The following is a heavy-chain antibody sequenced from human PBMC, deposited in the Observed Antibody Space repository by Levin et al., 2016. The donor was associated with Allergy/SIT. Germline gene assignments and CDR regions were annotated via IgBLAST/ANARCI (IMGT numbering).Heavy chain of an antibody. Sequence: GESLKISCAASGFTFSSYAMSWVRQAPGKGLEWVSAISGSGGSTYYADSVKGRFTISRDNSKNTLYLQMNSLRAEDTAVYYCAKTPSHIVVVPAHWGQGTLVTVSS. CDR3: AKTPSHIVVVPAH. CDR1: GFTFSSYA. CDR2: ISGSGGST. V-gene: IGHV3-23*01. J-gene: IGHJ4*02. D-gene: IGHD2-21*01.